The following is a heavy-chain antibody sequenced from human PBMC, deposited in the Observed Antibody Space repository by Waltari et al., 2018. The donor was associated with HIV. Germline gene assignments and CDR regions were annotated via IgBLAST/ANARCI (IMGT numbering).Heavy chain of an antibody. CDR2: ISYEGSNK. CDR1: GFTFSSYA. J-gene: IGHJ6*02. V-gene: IGHV3-30-3*01. D-gene: IGHD3-10*01. CDR3: ANYYYGSGFRTYYYYGMDV. Sequence: QVQLVESGGGVVQPGRSLRLSCAASGFTFSSYAMHWVRQAPGKGLEWVAVISYEGSNKYYADSVKCRFTSSIDNSKNTLYLQMNSLRAEDTAVYYCANYYYGSGFRTYYYYGMDVWGQGTTVTVSS.